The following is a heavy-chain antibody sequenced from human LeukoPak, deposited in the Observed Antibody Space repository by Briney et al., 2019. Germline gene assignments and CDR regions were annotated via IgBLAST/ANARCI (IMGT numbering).Heavy chain of an antibody. J-gene: IGHJ6*02. CDR3: ARDLHSSSLLSRVWYYGMDV. Sequence: SQTLSLTCAISGDSVSSNSAAWNWIRQSPSRGLEWLGRTYYRSKWYNDYAVSVKSRITINPDTSKNQFSLQLNSVTPEDTAVYYCARDLHSSSLLSRVWYYGMDVWGQGTTVTVSS. D-gene: IGHD6-13*01. CDR1: GDSVSSNSAA. CDR2: TYYRSKWYN. V-gene: IGHV6-1*01.